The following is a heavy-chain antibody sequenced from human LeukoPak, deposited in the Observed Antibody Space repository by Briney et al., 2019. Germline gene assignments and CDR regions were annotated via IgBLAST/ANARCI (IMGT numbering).Heavy chain of an antibody. CDR3: ARREQQLLPTGDYYYYMDV. V-gene: IGHV1-3*01. Sequence: GASVKVSCKASGYTFTSYAMHWVRQAPGQRLEWMGWINAGNGNTKYSQKFQGRVTITRDTSASTAYMELRSLRSDDTAVYYCARREQQLLPTGDYYYYMDVWGKGTTVTVSS. CDR2: INAGNGNT. D-gene: IGHD6-13*01. CDR1: GYTFTSYA. J-gene: IGHJ6*03.